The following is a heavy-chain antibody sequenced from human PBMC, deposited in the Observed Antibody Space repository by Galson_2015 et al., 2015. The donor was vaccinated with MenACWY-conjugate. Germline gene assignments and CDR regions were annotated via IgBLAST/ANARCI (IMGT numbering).Heavy chain of an antibody. D-gene: IGHD2/OR15-2a*01. V-gene: IGHV3-21*04. J-gene: IGHJ6*03. CDR3: ARGANIYFYSMDV. CDR1: GFSFTTSG. Sequence: LSCAASGFSFTTSGMTWVRQAPGKGLEWVSSITGTSTYIHYADSVKGRFTISRDNARNSVSLQMNGLRAEDTAVYYCARGANIYFYSMDVWGKGTTVIVSS. CDR2: ITGTSTYI.